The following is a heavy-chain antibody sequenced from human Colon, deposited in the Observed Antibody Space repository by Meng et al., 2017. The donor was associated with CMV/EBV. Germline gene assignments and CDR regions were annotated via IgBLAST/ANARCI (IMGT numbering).Heavy chain of an antibody. CDR3: ASPLAAPGSSGMDV. D-gene: IGHD1-26*01. V-gene: IGHV1-2*02. J-gene: IGHJ6*02. CDR1: ASIFTGYS. CDR2: IYPNSGAT. Sequence: CASIFTGYSLHWVRQAPGQGLEWMGWIYPNSGATNYPQKFQGRVTMTRDSSIRTAYMVLSRLGSDAAAVYYCASPLAAPGSSGMDVWGQGTTVTVSS.